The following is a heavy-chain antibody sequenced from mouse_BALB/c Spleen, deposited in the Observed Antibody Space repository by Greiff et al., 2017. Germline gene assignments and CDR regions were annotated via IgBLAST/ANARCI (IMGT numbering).Heavy chain of an antibody. CDR1: GFSLTSYG. CDR2: IWRGGST. V-gene: IGHV2-5-1*01. CDR3: AKNKGYYGYDYFDY. Sequence: VQLQQSGPSLVQPSQSLSITCTVSGFSLTSYGVHWVRQSPGKGLEWLGVIWRGGSTDYNAAFMSRLSITKDNSKSQVFFKMNSLQADDTAIYYCAKNKGYYGYDYFDYWGQGTTLTVSS. J-gene: IGHJ2*01. D-gene: IGHD2-2*01.